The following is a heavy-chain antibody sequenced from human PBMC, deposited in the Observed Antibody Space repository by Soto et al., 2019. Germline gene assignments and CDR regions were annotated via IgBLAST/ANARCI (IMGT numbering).Heavy chain of an antibody. CDR1: GFTFTNAW. CDR2: IKSKADGGTT. Sequence: EVQLVESGGGLVKPGGSLRLSCAASGFTFTNAWMNWVRQAPGKGLEWVVRIKSKADGGTTDYAAPVKGRFTISRDDSKNTLYLQINSLKTEDTAVYYCTGEYYDSSGLRVWGQGTMVTVSS. J-gene: IGHJ3*01. D-gene: IGHD3-22*01. V-gene: IGHV3-15*07. CDR3: TGEYYDSSGLRV.